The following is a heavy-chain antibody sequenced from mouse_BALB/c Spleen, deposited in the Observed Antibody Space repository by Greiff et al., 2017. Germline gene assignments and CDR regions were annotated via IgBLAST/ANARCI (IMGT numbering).Heavy chain of an antibody. D-gene: IGHD1-1*01. CDR1: GFNIKDTY. CDR3: APYYYGSRTWFAY. CDR2: IDPANGNT. Sequence: VHLVESGAELVKPGASVKLSCTASGFNIKDTYMHWVKQRPEQGLEWIGRIDPANGNTKYDPKFQGKATITADTSSNTAYLQLSSLTSEDTAVYYCAPYYYGSRTWFAYWGQGTLVTVSA. J-gene: IGHJ3*01. V-gene: IGHV14-3*02.